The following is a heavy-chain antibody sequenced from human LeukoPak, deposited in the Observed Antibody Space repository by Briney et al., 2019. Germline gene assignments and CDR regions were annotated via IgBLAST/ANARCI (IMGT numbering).Heavy chain of an antibody. CDR2: ISGSGGST. D-gene: IGHD3-3*01. Sequence: GGSLRLSCAASGFIFSRYAMSWVRQAPGKGLEWVSAISGSGGSTYYADSVKGRFTISRDNSKNTLYLQMNSLRAEDTAVYYCAKGDYDFWSGPLDYWGQGTLVTVSS. CDR3: AKGDYDFWSGPLDY. CDR1: GFIFSRYA. V-gene: IGHV3-23*01. J-gene: IGHJ4*02.